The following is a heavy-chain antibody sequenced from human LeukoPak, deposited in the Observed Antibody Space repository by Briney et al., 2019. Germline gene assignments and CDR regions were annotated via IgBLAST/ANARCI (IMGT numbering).Heavy chain of an antibody. CDR3: ANPPIASGCSYGPPGY. V-gene: IGHV3-23*01. CDR1: GFTFSSYA. Sequence: GGSLRLSCAASGFTFSSYAMSWVRQAPGKGLEWVSAISGSGGSTYYADSVKGRFTISRDNSKNTLYLQMNSLRAEDTAVYYCANPPIASGCSYGPPGYWGQGTLVTVSS. J-gene: IGHJ4*02. CDR2: ISGSGGST. D-gene: IGHD5-18*01.